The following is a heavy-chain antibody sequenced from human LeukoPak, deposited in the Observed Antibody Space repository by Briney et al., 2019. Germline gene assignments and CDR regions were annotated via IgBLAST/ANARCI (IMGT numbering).Heavy chain of an antibody. CDR3: ARSGEDFDWPPSDY. Sequence: ASVKVSCKASGYTFTSHDINWVRQATGQGLEWMGWISAYNGNTNYAQKLQGRVTMTTDTSTSTAYMELRSLRSDDTAVYYCARSGEDFDWPPSDYWGQGTLVTVSS. J-gene: IGHJ4*02. D-gene: IGHD3-9*01. CDR1: GYTFTSHD. CDR2: ISAYNGNT. V-gene: IGHV1-18*01.